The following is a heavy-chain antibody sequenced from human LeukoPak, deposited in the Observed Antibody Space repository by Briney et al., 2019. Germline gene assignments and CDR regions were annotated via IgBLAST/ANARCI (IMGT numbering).Heavy chain of an antibody. Sequence: GGSLRLSCAASGFTFSSYGMHWVRQAPGKGLEWVAVIWYDGSNKYYADSVKGRFTISRDNSKNTLYLQMNSLRAEDTAVYYCARGFSNSSSSLYYGMDVWGQGTTVTVSS. CDR2: IWYDGSNK. CDR3: ARGFSNSSSSLYYGMDV. CDR1: GFTFSSYG. J-gene: IGHJ6*02. D-gene: IGHD6-6*01. V-gene: IGHV3-33*01.